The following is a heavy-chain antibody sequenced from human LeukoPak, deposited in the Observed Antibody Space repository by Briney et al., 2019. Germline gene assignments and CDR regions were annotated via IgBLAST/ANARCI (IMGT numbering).Heavy chain of an antibody. J-gene: IGHJ4*02. CDR1: GGSVSSYY. Sequence: SETLSLTCTVSGGSVSSYYWSWIRQPAGKGLEWIGRIYTSGSTNYNPSLKSRVTMSVDTSKNQFSLKLSSVTAADTAVYYCASYYYDSSGYYYVHYWGQGTLVTVSS. CDR3: ASYYYDSSGYYYVHY. D-gene: IGHD3-22*01. V-gene: IGHV4-4*07. CDR2: IYTSGST.